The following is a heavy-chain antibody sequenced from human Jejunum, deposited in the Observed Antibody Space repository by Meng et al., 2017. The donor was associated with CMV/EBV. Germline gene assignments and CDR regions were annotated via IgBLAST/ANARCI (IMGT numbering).Heavy chain of an antibody. CDR2: IYDSGAT. Sequence: SVASITNTLDYWSLIRQSPGKGLEWIGYIYDSGATHYSPSLKGRATMSVDTSKNQFSLNLKSVTAADTAIYYCVGNYDVHLNWFDPWGRGTLVTVSS. CDR1: VASITNTLDY. J-gene: IGHJ5*02. D-gene: IGHD3-10*02. CDR3: VGNYDVHLNWFDP. V-gene: IGHV4-30-4*01.